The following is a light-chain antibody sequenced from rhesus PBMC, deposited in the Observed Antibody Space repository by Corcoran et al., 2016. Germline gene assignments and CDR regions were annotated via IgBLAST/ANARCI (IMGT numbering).Light chain of an antibody. Sequence: EIVMTQSPATLSLSPGETATLSCRASQSVGSYLAWYQQKPGQAPKLLVHSAYFRATGIPDRFSGSGSRTDFTLTISSLEPEDVGVYHCQQYNDLLPTFGPGTKLDIK. J-gene: IGKJ3*01. CDR2: SAY. V-gene: IGKV3-40*03. CDR3: QQYNDLLPT. CDR1: QSVGSY.